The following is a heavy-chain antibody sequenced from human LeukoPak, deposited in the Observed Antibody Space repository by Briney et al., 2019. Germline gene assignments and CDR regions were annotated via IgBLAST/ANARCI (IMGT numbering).Heavy chain of an antibody. CDR3: AREGAIFGVRGPLDY. D-gene: IGHD3-3*01. CDR1: GGTFSSYA. V-gene: IGHV1-69*06. Sequence: SVKVSCKASGGTFSSYAISWVRQAPGQGLEWMGGIIPIFGTANYAQKFQGRVTITADKSTSTAYMELSSLRSEDTAVYYCAREGAIFGVRGPLDYWGQGTLVTVSS. CDR2: IIPIFGTA. J-gene: IGHJ4*02.